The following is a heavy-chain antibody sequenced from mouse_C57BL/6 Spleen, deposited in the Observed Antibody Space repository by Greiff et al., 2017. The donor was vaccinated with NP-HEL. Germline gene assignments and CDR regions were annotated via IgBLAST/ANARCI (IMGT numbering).Heavy chain of an antibody. CDR1: GYTFTSYW. CDR3: AREYGDYPYAMDY. CDR2: IDPSDSEP. D-gene: IGHD2-13*01. V-gene: IGHV1-52*01. Sequence: QVQLQQPGAELVRPGSSVKLSCKASGYTFTSYWMHWVKQRPIQGLEWIGNIDPSDSEPHYNQKFKDKATLTVDKSTIEAYMQRSSLTSEDSAVYDCAREYGDYPYAMDYWGQGTSVTVSS. J-gene: IGHJ4*01.